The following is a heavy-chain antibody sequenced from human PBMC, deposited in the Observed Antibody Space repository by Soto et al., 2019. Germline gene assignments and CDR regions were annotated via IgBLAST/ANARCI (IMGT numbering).Heavy chain of an antibody. CDR3: ARDLRNVAADGFAY. CDR1: GFTFSDYS. CDR2: ISRIHKI. Sequence: EVQLVESGGGLVKAGGSLRLSCAASGFTFSDYSINWVRQAPGKGLEWVSTISRIHKIYYADSVKGRFTISRDNAQNSLFPQMNRLRGQDTAVYYCARDLRNVAADGFAYWGRGTMVTVSS. V-gene: IGHV3-21*01. D-gene: IGHD1-1*01. J-gene: IGHJ3*01.